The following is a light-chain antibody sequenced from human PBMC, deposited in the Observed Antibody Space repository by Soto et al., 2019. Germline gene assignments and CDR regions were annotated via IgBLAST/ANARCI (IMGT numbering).Light chain of an antibody. Sequence: DIQMTQSPSTLSASVGDRVTITCRASQSISSWLAWYQQKPGKAPKLLIYKASTLESGVSSRFSGSGSGTEFTLTISSLQPDDFAIYYCQQYNRDSQTFGQGTKVEIK. CDR2: KAS. J-gene: IGKJ1*01. CDR1: QSISSW. CDR3: QQYNRDSQT. V-gene: IGKV1-5*03.